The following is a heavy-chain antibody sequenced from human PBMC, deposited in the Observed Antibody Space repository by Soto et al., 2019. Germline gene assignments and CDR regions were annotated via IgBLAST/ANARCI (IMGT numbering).Heavy chain of an antibody. CDR3: ARGVAAAGTGMDV. CDR2: INHSGST. V-gene: IGHV4-34*01. J-gene: IGHJ6*04. Sequence: SETLSLTCAFYGGSFSGYYWSLIRQPPGKGLEWIGEINHSGSTNYNPSLKSRVTISVDTSKNQFSLKLSSVTAADTAVYYCARGVAAAGTGMDVWGKGTTVTVSS. CDR1: GGSFSGYY. D-gene: IGHD6-13*01.